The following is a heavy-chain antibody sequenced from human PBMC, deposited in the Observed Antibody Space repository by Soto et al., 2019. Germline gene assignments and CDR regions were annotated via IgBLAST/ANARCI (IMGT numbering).Heavy chain of an antibody. CDR2: INAGNGNT. Sequence: GASVKVSCKASGYTFTSYAMHWVRQAPGQRLEWMGWINAGNGNTKYSQKFQGRVTITRDTSVSTAYMELSSLRSEDTAVYYCAKSGLPCSSTSCYDLMYYYYMDVWGKGTTVTVSS. V-gene: IGHV1-3*01. CDR3: AKSGLPCSSTSCYDLMYYYYMDV. J-gene: IGHJ6*03. CDR1: GYTFTSYA. D-gene: IGHD2-2*01.